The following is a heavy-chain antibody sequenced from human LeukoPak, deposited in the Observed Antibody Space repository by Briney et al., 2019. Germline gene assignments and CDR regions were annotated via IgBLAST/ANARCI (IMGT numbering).Heavy chain of an antibody. J-gene: IGHJ4*02. D-gene: IGHD3-22*01. V-gene: IGHV1-8*01. CDR2: MNPNSGNT. CDR1: GYTFTSYD. Sequence: ASVKVSCKASGYTFTSYDINWVRQATGQGLEWMGWMNPNSGNTGYAQKFQGRVTMTRNTSISTAYMELSSLRSEDTAVYYCARAYPSGYYYNYWGQGTLVTVSS. CDR3: ARAYPSGYYYNY.